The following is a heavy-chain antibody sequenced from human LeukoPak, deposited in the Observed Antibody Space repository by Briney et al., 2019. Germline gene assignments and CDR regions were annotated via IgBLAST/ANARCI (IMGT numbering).Heavy chain of an antibody. Sequence: GGSLRLSCAASGFTFSSYAMPWVRQAPGKGLEWVAVISYDGSNKYYADSVKGRFTISRDNSKNTLYLQMNSLKAEDTAVYYCAREADYYDSSGYYANWFDPWGQGTLVTVSS. V-gene: IGHV3-30-3*01. J-gene: IGHJ5*02. CDR1: GFTFSSYA. CDR3: AREADYYDSSGYYANWFDP. CDR2: ISYDGSNK. D-gene: IGHD3-22*01.